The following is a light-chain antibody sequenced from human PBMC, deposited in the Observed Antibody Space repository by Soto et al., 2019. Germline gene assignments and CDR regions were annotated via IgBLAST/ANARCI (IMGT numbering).Light chain of an antibody. CDR2: YDR. Sequence: SYELTQPPSVSVAPGRTATITCWGNNIGSRSVHWYQQMSGQAPLLVIYYDRDRPSGILERFSGSNSGNTATLTINRVEAGDEADYYCQVWDSGSGHRVFGGGTKVTVL. V-gene: IGLV3-21*04. CDR3: QVWDSGSGHRV. CDR1: NIGSRS. J-gene: IGLJ2*01.